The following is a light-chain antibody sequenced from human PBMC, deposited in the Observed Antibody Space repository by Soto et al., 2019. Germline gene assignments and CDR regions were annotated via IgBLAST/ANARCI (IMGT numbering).Light chain of an antibody. CDR1: NIGSKS. CDR2: DDS. CDR3: QVWDGLSDHVI. J-gene: IGLJ2*01. V-gene: IGLV3-21*02. Sequence: SYELTQPPSVSVAPGQTARITCGGNNIGSKSVHWYQQKPGQAPVLVVYDDSDRPSGIPERLSGSNSGDTATLTISRVEVGDEAEYYCQVWDGLSDHVIFGGGTKLTVL.